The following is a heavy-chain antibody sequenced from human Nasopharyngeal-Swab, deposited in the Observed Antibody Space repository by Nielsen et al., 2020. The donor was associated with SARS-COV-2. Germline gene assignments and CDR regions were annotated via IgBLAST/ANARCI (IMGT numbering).Heavy chain of an antibody. Sequence: GESLKISCAASGFTFSSYSMNWVRQAPGKGLEWVSSISSSSSYIYYADSVKGRFTISRDNAKNSLYLQMNSLRAEDTAVYYCARDKSMIVVIITTHPYGMDVWGQGTTVTVSS. D-gene: IGHD3-22*01. CDR1: GFTFSSYS. J-gene: IGHJ6*02. CDR2: ISSSSSYI. V-gene: IGHV3-21*04. CDR3: ARDKSMIVVIITTHPYGMDV.